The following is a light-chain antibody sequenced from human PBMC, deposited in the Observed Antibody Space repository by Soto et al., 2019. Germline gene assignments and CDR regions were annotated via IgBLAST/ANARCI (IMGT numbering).Light chain of an antibody. J-gene: IGKJ5*01. Sequence: DIPMTQSPSSLSASVGDRVTITCQASQDISNYLNWYQQKPGKAPKLLIYDASNLETGVPSRFSGSRSGTDLTFTISSLQPEDIATYYCQQYDNRPFTFGQGTRLEIK. CDR2: DAS. V-gene: IGKV1-33*01. CDR1: QDISNY. CDR3: QQYDNRPFT.